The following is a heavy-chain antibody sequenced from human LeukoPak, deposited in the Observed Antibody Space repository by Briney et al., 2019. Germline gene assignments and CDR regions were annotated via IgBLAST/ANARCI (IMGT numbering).Heavy chain of an antibody. V-gene: IGHV4-34*01. CDR3: ARGPGDPRVVGYYYGMDV. CDR2: INHSGST. D-gene: IGHD2-21*01. J-gene: IGHJ6*02. CDR1: GGSFSGYY. Sequence: SETLSLTCAVYGGSFSGYYWSWIRQPPGKGLEWIGEINHSGSTNYNPSLKSRVTISVDTSKNQFSLKLSSVTAADTAVYYCARGPGDPRVVGYYYGMDVWGQGTTVTVSS.